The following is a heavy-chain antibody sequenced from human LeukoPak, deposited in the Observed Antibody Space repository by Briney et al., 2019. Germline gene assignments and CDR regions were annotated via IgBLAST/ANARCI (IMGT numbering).Heavy chain of an antibody. V-gene: IGHV3-7*01. D-gene: IGHD2-2*01. J-gene: IGHJ4*02. Sequence: GGSLRLSCAASGFTLSNCWMSWVRQAPGKGLEWVAHIKRDGSEKYYVDSVKGRFTISRDNAKNSLYLQMNGLRAEDTAVYYCARGLVVGPSAHSAIFDYWGQGTLVTVSS. CDR1: GFTLSNCW. CDR3: ARGLVVGPSAHSAIFDY. CDR2: IKRDGSEK.